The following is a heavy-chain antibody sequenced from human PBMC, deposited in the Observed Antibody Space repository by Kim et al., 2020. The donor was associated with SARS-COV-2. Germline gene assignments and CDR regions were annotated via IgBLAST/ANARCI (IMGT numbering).Heavy chain of an antibody. D-gene: IGHD1-1*01. CDR1: GFTFSGSA. J-gene: IGHJ3*02. Sequence: GGSLRLSCAASGFTFSGSAMHWVRQASGKGLEWVGRIRSKSNSYATAYAAPVKGRFTISRDDSKNTAYLQMNNLKTEDTAVYYCTRVTGTTLALWDAFDIWGQGTMVTDSS. V-gene: IGHV3-73*01. CDR2: IRSKSNSYAT. CDR3: TRVTGTTLALWDAFDI.